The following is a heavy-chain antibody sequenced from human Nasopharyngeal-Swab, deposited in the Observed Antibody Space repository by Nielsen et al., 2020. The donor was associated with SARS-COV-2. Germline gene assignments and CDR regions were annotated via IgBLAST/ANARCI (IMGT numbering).Heavy chain of an antibody. CDR2: ISYDGSNK. J-gene: IGHJ4*02. V-gene: IGHV3-30*03. Sequence: GESLKISCAASGFTFSSYGMHWVRQAPGKGLEWVAVISYDGSNKYYADSVKGRFTISRDNSKNTLYLQMNSLRAEDTAVYYCARDRGDGYNLYYFDHWGQGTLVTVSS. CDR1: GFTFSSYG. CDR3: ARDRGDGYNLYYFDH. D-gene: IGHD5-24*01.